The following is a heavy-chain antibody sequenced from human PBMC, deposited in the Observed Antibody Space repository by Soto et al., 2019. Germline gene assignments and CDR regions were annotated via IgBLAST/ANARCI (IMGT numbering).Heavy chain of an antibody. V-gene: IGHV4-31*01. Sequence: QVQLQESGPGLVKPSQTLSLTCTVSGGSISSGGYYWSWIRQHPGKGLEWIGYIYYSGSTYYNPSLKXXVXIXXDTSKNQFSLKLSSVTAADTAVYYCARGRWNRIDYWGQGTLVTVSS. CDR2: IYYSGST. D-gene: IGHD1-1*01. CDR3: ARGRWNRIDY. J-gene: IGHJ4*02. CDR1: GGSISSGGYY.